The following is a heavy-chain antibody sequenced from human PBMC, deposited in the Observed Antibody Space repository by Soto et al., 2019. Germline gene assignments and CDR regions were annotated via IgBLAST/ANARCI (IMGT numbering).Heavy chain of an antibody. Sequence: GGSLRLSCAASGFTFSSYWMHWVRQAPGKGLVWVSRVKGDGSVTNYADSVKGRFTISRDNAENTLTLQMNSLRADDTAVYYCAREDTALVPDSFDVWGQGTMVTVS. J-gene: IGHJ3*01. V-gene: IGHV3-74*01. CDR3: AREDTALVPDSFDV. CDR2: VKGDGSVT. D-gene: IGHD2-8*01. CDR1: GFTFSSYW.